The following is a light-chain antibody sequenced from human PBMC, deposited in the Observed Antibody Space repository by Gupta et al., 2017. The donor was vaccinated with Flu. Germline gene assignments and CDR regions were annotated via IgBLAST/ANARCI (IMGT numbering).Light chain of an antibody. CDR3: QQYDSDPWT. CDR1: QSIGSW. V-gene: IGKV1-5*03. CDR2: KAS. J-gene: IGKJ1*01. Sequence: DTQMTQSPSTLSASVGDRVSITCRASQSIGSWLAWFQKKPGKAPKPLIYKASSLESGVPSRFSGSGSGTEFSLTISSLQPDDFATYYCQQYDSDPWTFGQGTKVEIK.